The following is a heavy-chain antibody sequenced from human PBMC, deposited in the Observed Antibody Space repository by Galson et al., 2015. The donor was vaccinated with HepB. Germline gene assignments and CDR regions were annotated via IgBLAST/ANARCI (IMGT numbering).Heavy chain of an antibody. CDR1: GFTFSSYA. J-gene: IGHJ6*02. V-gene: IGHV3-30*04. D-gene: IGHD2-15*01. CDR2: ISYDGSNK. Sequence: SLRLSCAASGFTFSSYAMHWVRQAPGKGLEWVAVISYDGSNKYYADSVKGRFTISRDNSKNTLYLQMNSLRAEDTAVYYYAKEAGCSGGSCSAYYYYGMDVWGQGTTVTVSS. CDR3: AKEAGCSGGSCSAYYYYGMDV.